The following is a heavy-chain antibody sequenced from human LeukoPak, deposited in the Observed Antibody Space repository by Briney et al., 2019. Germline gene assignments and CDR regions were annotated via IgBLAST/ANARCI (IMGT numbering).Heavy chain of an antibody. V-gene: IGHV3-21*01. Sequence: GGSLRLSRAASGFTFSSYNMNWVRQAPGKGLEWVSFISRSSSHIYYADSVKGRFTISRDNAKNSLYLQMNSLRAEDTAVYYCAREDFAYSGWYSGVDYWGQGTLVTVSS. CDR2: ISRSSSHI. J-gene: IGHJ4*02. CDR1: GFTFSSYN. D-gene: IGHD6-19*01. CDR3: AREDFAYSGWYSGVDY.